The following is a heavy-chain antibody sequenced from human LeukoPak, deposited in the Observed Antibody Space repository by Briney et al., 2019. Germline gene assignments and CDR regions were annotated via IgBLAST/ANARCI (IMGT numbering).Heavy chain of an antibody. D-gene: IGHD1-14*01. J-gene: IGHJ4*02. CDR1: GFTFSDSW. Sequence: PGGSLRLSCATSGFTFSDSWMSWFRQAPGKGLEWVAITNQDGSVRFYVDSVKGRFTISRDNAKDSLYLYMNSLRVEDTAVYFCARASRNTSSECWGQGILVTVSS. CDR3: ARASRNTSSEC. V-gene: IGHV3-7*01. CDR2: TNQDGSVR.